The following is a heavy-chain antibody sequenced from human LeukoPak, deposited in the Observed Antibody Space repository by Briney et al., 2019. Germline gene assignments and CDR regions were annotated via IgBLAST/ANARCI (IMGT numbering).Heavy chain of an antibody. CDR1: GGSISSYY. J-gene: IGHJ4*02. CDR2: IYYSGGT. D-gene: IGHD5-18*01. V-gene: IGHV4-59*08. CDR3: ARHFGPTAMAPNFDC. Sequence: TSETLSLTCTVSGGSISSYYWSWIRQPPGKGLEWIGYIYYSGGTNYNPSLKSRVTISVDTSKNQFSLKLSSVTAADTAVYYCARHFGPTAMAPNFDCWGQGTLVTVSS.